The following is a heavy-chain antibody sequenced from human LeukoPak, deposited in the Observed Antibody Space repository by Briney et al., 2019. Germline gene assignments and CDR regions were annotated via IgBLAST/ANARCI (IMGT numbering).Heavy chain of an antibody. Sequence: PGGSRKFSVAASKLTFVVFAMGGFRQPQGKGWKWSSSISGSGGTTQYADSVQGRFAISRDNSKNTLYLQMNSLRAEDTAVYYCARAAYCSSGSCCLDYWGQGTLVTVSS. CDR3: ARAAYCSSGSCCLDY. CDR1: KLTFVVFA. J-gene: IGHJ4*02. CDR2: ISGSGGTT. V-gene: IGHV3-23*01. D-gene: IGHD2-15*01.